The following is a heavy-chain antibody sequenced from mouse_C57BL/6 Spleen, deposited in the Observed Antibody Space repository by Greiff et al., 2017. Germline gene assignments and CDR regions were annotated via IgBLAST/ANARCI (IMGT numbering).Heavy chain of an antibody. D-gene: IGHD3-1*01. CDR2: ISSGSSTI. V-gene: IGHV5-17*01. J-gene: IGHJ3*01. CDR1: GFTFSDYG. CDR3: ARSGLKAWFAY. Sequence: EVMLVESGGGLVKPGGSLKLSCAASGFTFSDYGMHWVRQAPEKGLEWVAYISSGSSTIYYADTVKGRFTISRDNAKNTLFLQMTRLRSEDTAMYYCARSGLKAWFAYWGKGTLVTVSA.